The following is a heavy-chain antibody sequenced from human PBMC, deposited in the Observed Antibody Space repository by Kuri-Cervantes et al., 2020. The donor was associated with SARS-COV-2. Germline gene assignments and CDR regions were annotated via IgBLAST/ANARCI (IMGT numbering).Heavy chain of an antibody. D-gene: IGHD3-3*01. V-gene: IGHV3-74*01. Sequence: GGSLRLSCEASELTLGSYWMHWVRQAPGKGLVWVSRINSDGSSTSYADSVKGRFTIARDNAKNTLYLQMNSLRAEDTAVYYCARASLDLTIFGVAYDAFDIWGQGTMVTVSS. J-gene: IGHJ3*02. CDR1: ELTLGSYW. CDR2: INSDGSST. CDR3: ARASLDLTIFGVAYDAFDI.